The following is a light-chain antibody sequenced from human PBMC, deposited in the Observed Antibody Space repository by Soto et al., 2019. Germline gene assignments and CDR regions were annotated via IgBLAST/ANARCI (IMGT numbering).Light chain of an antibody. J-gene: IGKJ1*01. CDR1: QSVSSN. V-gene: IGKV3-15*01. Sequence: EIVMTQSPATLSVSPGERVTLSCRASQSVSSNLAWYQQSPGQAPRLLIYGASTRATGITARFSGTGSGTEFTLTISSLQSEDFAVYYCQQYNNRPQAFGQGTKVEIK. CDR2: GAS. CDR3: QQYNNRPQA.